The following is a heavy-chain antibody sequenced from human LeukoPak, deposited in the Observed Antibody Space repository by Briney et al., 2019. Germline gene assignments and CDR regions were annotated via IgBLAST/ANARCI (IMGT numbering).Heavy chain of an antibody. D-gene: IGHD3-22*01. Sequence: GGSPRLSCAASGFVFISYSFNWVRQAPGKGLEWVASVNTVSSYIYYADSVRGRFTISRDNAKSSVLLQMNSLRAEDMAMYYCVRLRRNSDRSGYFYYYDNWGQGTLVTVSS. J-gene: IGHJ4*02. CDR2: VNTVSSYI. CDR1: GFVFISYS. V-gene: IGHV3-21*01. CDR3: VRLRRNSDRSGYFYYYDN.